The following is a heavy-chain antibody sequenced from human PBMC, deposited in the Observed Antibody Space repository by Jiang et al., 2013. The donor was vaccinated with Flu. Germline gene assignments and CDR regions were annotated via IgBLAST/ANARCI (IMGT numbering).Heavy chain of an antibody. D-gene: IGHD3-16*01. CDR2: IYWDDDK. Sequence: PTQTLTLTCTFSGFSISTSGVGVGWIRQPPGKALEWLALIYWDDDKRYRPSLKDRLTITKDTSQNQVVLTMANVDTVDTGTYFCAHRRSGFFSGPMQDTFAYWGQGTTVIVSS. J-gene: IGHJ3*01. CDR1: GFSISTSGVG. CDR3: AHRRSGFFSGPMQDTFAY. V-gene: IGHV2-5*02.